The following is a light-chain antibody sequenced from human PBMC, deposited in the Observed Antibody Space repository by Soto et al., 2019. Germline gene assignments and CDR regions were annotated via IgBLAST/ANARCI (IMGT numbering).Light chain of an antibody. J-gene: IGKJ2*01. CDR1: QTIRSW. CDR3: QQYNSPYT. Sequence: DIQMTQSPSTLSASVGDRVTITCRASQTIRSWLAWYQQKPGKAPKLLIYKASSLESGVPSRFSGSGSGTEFTLTISSLQPDDFATYYCQQYNSPYTFGQGTKLEIK. V-gene: IGKV1-5*03. CDR2: KAS.